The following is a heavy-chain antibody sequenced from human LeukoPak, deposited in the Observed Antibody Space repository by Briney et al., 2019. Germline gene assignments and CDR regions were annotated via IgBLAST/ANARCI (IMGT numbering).Heavy chain of an antibody. D-gene: IGHD4-17*01. Sequence: SVKVSCKASGGTFSSYAISWVRQAPGQGLEWMGGIIPIFGTANYAQKFQGRVTITADESTSTAYMELSSLRSEDTAVYYCARVVYGDYYWFDPWGQGTLVTVSS. CDR2: IIPIFGTA. V-gene: IGHV1-69*13. J-gene: IGHJ5*02. CDR3: ARVVYGDYYWFDP. CDR1: GGTFSSYA.